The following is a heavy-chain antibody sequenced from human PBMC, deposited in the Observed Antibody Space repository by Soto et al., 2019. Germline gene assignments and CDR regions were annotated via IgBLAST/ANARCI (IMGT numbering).Heavy chain of an antibody. Sequence: GASVKVSCKASGYTLTSYGISWVRQAPGQGLEWMGWISAYNGNTNYAQKLQGRVTMTTDTSTSTAYMELRSLRSDDTAVYYCARDNSETYYYDSSGYYPIGGDYYYGMDVWGQGTTVTVSS. CDR1: GYTLTSYG. CDR3: ARDNSETYYYDSSGYYPIGGDYYYGMDV. D-gene: IGHD3-22*01. CDR2: ISAYNGNT. V-gene: IGHV1-18*04. J-gene: IGHJ6*02.